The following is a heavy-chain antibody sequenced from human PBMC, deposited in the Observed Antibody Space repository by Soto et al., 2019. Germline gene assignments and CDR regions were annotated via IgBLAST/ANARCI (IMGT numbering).Heavy chain of an antibody. CDR3: ADLNWNYLLDY. CDR1: GFTFSSYA. J-gene: IGHJ4*02. CDR2: ISGSGGST. Sequence: PGGSLRHSCAASGFTFSSYAMSGVLQAPGKGLEWVSAISGSGGSTYYADSVKGRFTISRDNSKNTLYLQMNSLRAEDTAVYYCADLNWNYLLDYWGQGTLVTVSS. V-gene: IGHV3-23*01. D-gene: IGHD1-7*01.